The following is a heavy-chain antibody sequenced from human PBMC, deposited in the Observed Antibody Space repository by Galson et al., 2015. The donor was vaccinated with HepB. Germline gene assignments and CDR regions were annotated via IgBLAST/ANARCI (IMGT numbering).Heavy chain of an antibody. V-gene: IGHV3-30*04. D-gene: IGHD6-19*01. J-gene: IGHJ4*02. CDR3: ARGGGCFDY. CDR1: GFTFSSYA. CDR2: ISYDGSNK. Sequence: SLRLSCAASGFTFSSYAMHWVRQAPGKGLEWVAVISYDGSNKYYADSVKGRFTISRDNSKNTLYLQMNSLRAEDTAVYYCARGGGCFDYWGQGTLVTVSS.